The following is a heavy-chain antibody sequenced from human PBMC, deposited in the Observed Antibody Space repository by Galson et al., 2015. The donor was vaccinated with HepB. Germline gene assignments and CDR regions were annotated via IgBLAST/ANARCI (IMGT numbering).Heavy chain of an antibody. V-gene: IGHV3-30-3*01. CDR1: GFTFSSYA. J-gene: IGHJ3*02. Sequence: SLRLSCAASGFTFSSYAMHWVRQAPGKGLEWVAVISYDGSNKYYADSVKGRFTISRDNSKNTLYLQMNSLRAEDTAVYYCARDQRSRKWELRPHDAFDIWGQGTMVTVSS. CDR3: ARDQRSRKWELRPHDAFDI. CDR2: ISYDGSNK. D-gene: IGHD1-26*01.